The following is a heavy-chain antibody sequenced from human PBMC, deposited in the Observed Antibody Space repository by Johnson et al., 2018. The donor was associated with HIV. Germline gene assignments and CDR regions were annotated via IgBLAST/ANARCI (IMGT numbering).Heavy chain of an antibody. J-gene: IGHJ3*02. CDR3: AKEVTPGAFTMIEVVGAFDS. CDR1: GFTFSSYD. Sequence: QVQLVESGGGLVQPGGSLRLSCAASGFTFSSYDMHWVRQATGKGLEWVTFIRYDGSKKYYADSVKGGFTISRDNSKNTLYLQMNSLRAEDTAVYYLAKEVTPGAFTMIEVVGAFDSWGQGTMVTVSS. CDR2: IRYDGSKK. V-gene: IGHV3-30*02. D-gene: IGHD3-22*01.